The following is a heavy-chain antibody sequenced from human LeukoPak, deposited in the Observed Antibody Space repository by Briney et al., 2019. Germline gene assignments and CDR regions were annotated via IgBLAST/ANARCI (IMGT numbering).Heavy chain of an antibody. CDR2: IYYSGST. CDR1: GGSISSSSYY. CDR3: ARLKGSSWYFYSFDY. Sequence: PSETLSLTCTVSGGSISSSSYYWGWIRQPPGRGLEWIGSIYYSGSTYYNPSLKSRVTISVDTSKNQFSLKLSSVTAADTAVYYCARLKGSSWYFYSFDYWGQGTLVTVSS. J-gene: IGHJ4*02. D-gene: IGHD6-13*01. V-gene: IGHV4-39*01.